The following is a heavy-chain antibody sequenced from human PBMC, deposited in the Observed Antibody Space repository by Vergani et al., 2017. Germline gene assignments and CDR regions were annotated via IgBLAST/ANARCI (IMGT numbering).Heavy chain of an antibody. CDR2: INHSGST. V-gene: IGHV4-34*01. CDR3: ARITMVRGVIQQGFDP. J-gene: IGHJ5*02. D-gene: IGHD3-10*01. CDR1: GFTFSSYE. Sequence: VQLVESGGGLVQPGGSLRLSCAASGFTFSSYEMNWVRQAPGKGLEWIGEINHSGSTNCNPSLKSRVTISVDTSKNQFSLKLSSVTAADTAVYYCARITMVRGVIQQGFDPWGQGTLVTVSS.